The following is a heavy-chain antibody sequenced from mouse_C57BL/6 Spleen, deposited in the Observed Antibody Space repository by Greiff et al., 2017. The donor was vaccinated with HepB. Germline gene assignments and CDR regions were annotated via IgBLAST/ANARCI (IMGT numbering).Heavy chain of an antibody. CDR1: GFSFNTYA. D-gene: IGHD3-2*02. CDR3: VRPRTAQATWFAY. Sequence: EVQLVESGGGLVQPKGSLKLSCAASGFSFNTYAMNWVRQAPGKGLEWVARIRSKSNNYATYYADSVKDRFTISRDDSESMLYLQMNNLKTEDTAMYYCVRPRTAQATWFAYWGQGTLVTVSA. CDR2: IRSKSNNYAT. V-gene: IGHV10-1*01. J-gene: IGHJ3*01.